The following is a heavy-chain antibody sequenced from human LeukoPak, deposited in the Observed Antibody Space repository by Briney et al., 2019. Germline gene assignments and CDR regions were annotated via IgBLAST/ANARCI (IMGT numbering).Heavy chain of an antibody. Sequence: ASVKVSCKASGYTFTGYYMHWVRQAPGQGLEWMGWINPNSGGTNYAQKFQGRVTMTRDTSISTAYMELSRLRSDDTAVYYCARDTKRSELGLDYWGQGTLVTVSS. V-gene: IGHV1-2*02. CDR3: ARDTKRSELGLDY. D-gene: IGHD1-26*01. J-gene: IGHJ4*02. CDR2: INPNSGGT. CDR1: GYTFTGYY.